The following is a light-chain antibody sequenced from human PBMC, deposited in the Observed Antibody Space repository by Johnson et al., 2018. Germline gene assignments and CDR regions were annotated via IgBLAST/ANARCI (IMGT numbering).Light chain of an antibody. CDR1: SSNIGNNY. J-gene: IGLJ1*01. Sequence: QSVLTQPPSVSAAPGHEVTISCSGSSSNIGNNYVSWYQQLPGTAPKLLIYENNKRPSWIPDRFSGSKSGTSATLGITGLQTGDEADYYCGTWDSSLIAGKVFGTGTKVTVL. V-gene: IGLV1-51*02. CDR2: ENN. CDR3: GTWDSSLIAGKV.